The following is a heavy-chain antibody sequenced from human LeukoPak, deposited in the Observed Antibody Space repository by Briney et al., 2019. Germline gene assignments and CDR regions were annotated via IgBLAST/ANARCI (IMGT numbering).Heavy chain of an antibody. CDR2: IYYSGST. D-gene: IGHD3-16*01. V-gene: IGHV4-59*12. CDR3: ARDIPSLIKGAFDI. Sequence: PSETLSLTCTVSGVSISSYYWSWIRQPPGKGLEWIGYIYYSGSTNYNPSLKSRVTMSVDTSKNQFSLKLSSVTAADTAVYYCARDIPSLIKGAFDIWGQGTMVTVSS. J-gene: IGHJ3*02. CDR1: GVSISSYY.